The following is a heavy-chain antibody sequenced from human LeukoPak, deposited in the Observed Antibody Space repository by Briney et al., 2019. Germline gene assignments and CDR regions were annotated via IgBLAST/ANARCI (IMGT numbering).Heavy chain of an antibody. Sequence: PGGSLRPSCAASGFTFSSYSMNWVRQAPGKGLEWVSSISSSSSYIYYADSVKGRFTISRDNAKNSLYLQMNSLRAEDTAVYYCAKSVIHCTNGVCWYDYWGRGTLVTVSS. J-gene: IGHJ4*02. CDR2: ISSSSSYI. CDR3: AKSVIHCTNGVCWYDY. D-gene: IGHD2-8*01. CDR1: GFTFSSYS. V-gene: IGHV3-21*04.